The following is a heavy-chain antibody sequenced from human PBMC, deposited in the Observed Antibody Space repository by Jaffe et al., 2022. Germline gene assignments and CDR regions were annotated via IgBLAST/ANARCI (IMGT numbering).Heavy chain of an antibody. Sequence: EVQLVESGGGLVKPGGSLRLSCAASGFTFSSYSMNWVRQAPGKGLEWVSSISSSSSYIYYADSVKGRFTISRDNAKNSLYLQMNSLRAEDTAVYYCARAATYCSSTSCYAKLAGVPRNYYYYYMDVWGKGTTVTVSS. V-gene: IGHV3-21*01. D-gene: IGHD2-2*01. CDR3: ARAATYCSSTSCYAKLAGVPRNYYYYYMDV. J-gene: IGHJ6*03. CDR2: ISSSSSYI. CDR1: GFTFSSYS.